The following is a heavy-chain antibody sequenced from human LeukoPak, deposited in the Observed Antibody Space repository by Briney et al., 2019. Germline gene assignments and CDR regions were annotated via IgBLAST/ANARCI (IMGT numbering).Heavy chain of an antibody. J-gene: IGHJ5*02. D-gene: IGHD6-6*01. CDR1: GGSLSSYY. Sequence: SETLSLTCTVSGGSLSSYYWSWIRPPAGKGLAWVGRIYTSGSTNYNPSLMSGGTMSVDTSMNQFSLKLSSVTAADTAVYYCAREAARPWFDPWGQGTLVTVSS. V-gene: IGHV4-4*07. CDR3: AREAARPWFDP. CDR2: IYTSGST.